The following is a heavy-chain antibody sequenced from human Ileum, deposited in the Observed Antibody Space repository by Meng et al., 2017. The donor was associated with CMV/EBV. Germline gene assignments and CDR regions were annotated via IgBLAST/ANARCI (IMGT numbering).Heavy chain of an antibody. CDR2: ISSSGSTI. D-gene: IGHD3-3*01. V-gene: IGHV3-11*04. Sequence: GESLKISCAASGFTFRDYYMSWIRQAPGKGLEWVSYISSSGSTIYYADSVKGRFTISRDNAKNSLSLQMNSLRAEDTAVYYCARDRNQVYGVVVPYYYYSYGKDVWGQGTTVTVSS. CDR1: GFTFRDYY. CDR3: ARDRNQVYGVVVPYYYYSYGKDV. J-gene: IGHJ6*02.